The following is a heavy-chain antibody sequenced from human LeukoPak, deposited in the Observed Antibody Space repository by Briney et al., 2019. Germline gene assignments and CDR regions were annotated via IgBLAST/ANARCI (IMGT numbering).Heavy chain of an antibody. Sequence: GGSLRLSCAASGFTFSSYAMSWVRQAPGKGLEWVANIKQDGSEKYYVDSVKGRFTISRDNAKNSLYLQMNSLRAEDTAVYYCARDGNIAVAGFDYWGQGTLVTVSS. CDR2: IKQDGSEK. V-gene: IGHV3-7*01. CDR1: GFTFSSYA. CDR3: ARDGNIAVAGFDY. J-gene: IGHJ4*02. D-gene: IGHD6-19*01.